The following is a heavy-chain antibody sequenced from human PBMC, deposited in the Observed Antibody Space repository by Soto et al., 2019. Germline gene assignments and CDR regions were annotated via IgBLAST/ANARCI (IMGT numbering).Heavy chain of an antibody. J-gene: IGHJ4*02. CDR2: ITQSGHAT. Sequence: QVQLVESGGDLVKPGGSLRLSCAASGFTFSDYYMSWIRQTPGKGLEWVSYITQSGHATEYADSVRGRFPISRDNNKNTLYLQMNSLRVEDTGVYYCARAIRGYGTYGGYLGQGTLVTVSS. V-gene: IGHV3-11*04. CDR1: GFTFSDYY. CDR3: ARAIRGYGTYGGY. D-gene: IGHD5-12*01.